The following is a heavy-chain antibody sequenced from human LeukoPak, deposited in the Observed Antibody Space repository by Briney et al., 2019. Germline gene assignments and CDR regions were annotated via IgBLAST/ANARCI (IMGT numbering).Heavy chain of an antibody. V-gene: IGHV1-69*06. CDR2: IIPIFGTA. CDR1: GGTFSSYA. J-gene: IGHJ4*02. Sequence: SVKVSCKASGGTFSSYAISWVREAPGQGLEWMGGIIPIFGTANYAQKFQGRVTITADKSTSTAYMELSSLRSEDTAVYYCARTPIVVVPAEPYYFDYWGQGTLVTVSS. D-gene: IGHD2-2*01. CDR3: ARTPIVVVPAEPYYFDY.